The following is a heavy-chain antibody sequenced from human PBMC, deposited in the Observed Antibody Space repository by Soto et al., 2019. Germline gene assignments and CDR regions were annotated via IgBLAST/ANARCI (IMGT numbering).Heavy chain of an antibody. CDR2: ISAYNGNI. J-gene: IGHJ4*02. CDR3: ARGHDIVTGWKFTF. V-gene: IGHV1-18*01. CDR1: GYDFTNYG. D-gene: IGHD3-9*01. Sequence: QVRLVQSGAEVKKPGASVKVSCKTYGYDFTNYGINWVRQAPGQGLEWMGWISAYNGNIVYAQNFSGRAPLTTDTSTGSAYMELRSLRSDDTAVYYCARGHDIVTGWKFTFGGQGTLVTVSS.